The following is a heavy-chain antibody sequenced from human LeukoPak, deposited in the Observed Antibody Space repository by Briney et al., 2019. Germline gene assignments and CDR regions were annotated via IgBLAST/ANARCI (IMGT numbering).Heavy chain of an antibody. D-gene: IGHD6-19*01. J-gene: IGHJ4*02. Sequence: GGSLRLSCAASGFTFTNYWVHWVRQVPGKGLVWVSRINSAGSTTNYADSVKGRFTISRDNAKNMLHLQMSSLTGEDTALYYCVRRGDASSGWGDHDYWGQGALVTVSS. CDR1: GFTFTNYW. V-gene: IGHV3-74*01. CDR3: VRRGDASSGWGDHDY. CDR2: INSAGSTT.